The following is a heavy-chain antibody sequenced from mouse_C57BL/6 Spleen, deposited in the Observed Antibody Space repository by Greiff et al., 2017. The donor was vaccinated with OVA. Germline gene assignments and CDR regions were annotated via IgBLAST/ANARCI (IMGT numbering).Heavy chain of an antibody. CDR2: IDPEDGET. J-gene: IGHJ4*01. CDR3: ARNAMDY. CDR1: GFNIKDYY. Sequence: VQLQQSGAELVKPGASVKLSCTASGFNIKDYYMHWVKQRTEQGLEWIGRIDPEDGETKYAPKFQGKATITADTSSNTACLQRSSLTSEDTAVYYCARNAMDYWGQGTSVTVSS. V-gene: IGHV14-2*01.